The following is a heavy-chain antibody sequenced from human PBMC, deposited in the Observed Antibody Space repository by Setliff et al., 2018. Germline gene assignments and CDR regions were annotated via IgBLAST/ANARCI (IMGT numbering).Heavy chain of an antibody. J-gene: IGHJ6*03. CDR2: IRFDGTNK. D-gene: IGHD3-22*01. CDR3: ATNPPKGPSGGYYYDDPYYYYMDV. CDR1: GFAFSSYG. V-gene: IGHV3-30*02. Sequence: GGSLRLSCAASGFAFSSYGMHWVRQAPGKGLEWVAFIRFDGTNKYYADYVKGRLTISRDNSKNTLYLQVNSLRAEDTAVYYCATNPPKGPSGGYYYDDPYYYYMDVWGKGTTVTVSS.